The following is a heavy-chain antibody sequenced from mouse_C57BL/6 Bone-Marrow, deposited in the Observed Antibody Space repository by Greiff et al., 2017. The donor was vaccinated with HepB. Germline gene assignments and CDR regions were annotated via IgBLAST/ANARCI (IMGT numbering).Heavy chain of an antibody. V-gene: IGHV10-1*01. CDR1: GFSFNTYA. J-gene: IGHJ2*01. Sequence: DVMLVESGGGLVQPKGSLKLSCAASGFSFNTYAMNWVRQAPGKGLEWVARIRSKSNNYATYYAGSVKDRFTISRDDSESMLYLQMNNLKTEDTAMYDCVRHKSSSIFDYWGQGTTLTVSS. D-gene: IGHD1-1*01. CDR2: IRSKSNNYAT. CDR3: VRHKSSSIFDY.